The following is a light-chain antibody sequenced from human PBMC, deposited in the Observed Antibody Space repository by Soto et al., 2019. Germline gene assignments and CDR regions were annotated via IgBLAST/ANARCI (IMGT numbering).Light chain of an antibody. CDR2: GAS. CDR3: QQYNNWPPLT. Sequence: EIVMTQSPATLSVSPGERATLSCRASQSVSSNLDWYQQKPGQAPRLLIYGASTRATGIPARFSGSGSGTEFTLTISSLQSEDCAVYYCQQYNNWPPLTFGGGTKVEIK. V-gene: IGKV3-15*01. CDR1: QSVSSN. J-gene: IGKJ4*01.